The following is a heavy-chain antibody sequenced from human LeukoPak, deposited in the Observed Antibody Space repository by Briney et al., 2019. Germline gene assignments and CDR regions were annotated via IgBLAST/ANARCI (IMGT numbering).Heavy chain of an antibody. CDR1: GFTFSSYA. V-gene: IGHV3-23*01. J-gene: IGHJ4*02. CDR3: AKKKEISVGATPIDY. Sequence: GGSLRLSCSASGFTFSSYAMHWVRQAPGKGLEWVSGISGSGVAFYADSVMGRFTISRDNSKNTLYLQMNSLRAEDTAVYYCAKKKEISVGATPIDYWGQGTLVSVSS. CDR2: ISGSGVA. D-gene: IGHD1-26*01.